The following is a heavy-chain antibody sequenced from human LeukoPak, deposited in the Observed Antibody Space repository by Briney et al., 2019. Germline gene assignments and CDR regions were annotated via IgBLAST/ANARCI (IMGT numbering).Heavy chain of an antibody. J-gene: IGHJ5*02. Sequence: ASVKVSCKASGYTFTGYYMHWVRQAPGQGLEWMGWINPNSGGTNYAQKFQGRVTMTRDTSISTAYMELSRLRSDDTAVYYCARSPLHLIWFGEPPPQKTCSVDPGGQGTLAPVSP. CDR2: INPNSGGT. CDR1: GYTFTGYY. V-gene: IGHV1-2*02. CDR3: ARSPLHLIWFGEPPPQKTCSVDP. D-gene: IGHD3-10*01.